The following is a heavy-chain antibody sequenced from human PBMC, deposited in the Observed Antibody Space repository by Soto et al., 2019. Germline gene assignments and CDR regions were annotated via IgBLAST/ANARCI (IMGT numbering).Heavy chain of an antibody. Sequence: EVQLVESGGGLVQPGGSLRLSCAASGFTFSSYWMHWVRQAPGKGLVWVSRINGGGSSTSYADSVKGRFTISRDNAKNTLYLQMNTLRAEDTAVYYCATGWGGDPTILFDSWGQRTLVTVSS. CDR1: GFTFSSYW. J-gene: IGHJ4*02. V-gene: IGHV3-74*01. CDR3: ATGWGGDPTILFDS. D-gene: IGHD2-21*02. CDR2: INGGGSST.